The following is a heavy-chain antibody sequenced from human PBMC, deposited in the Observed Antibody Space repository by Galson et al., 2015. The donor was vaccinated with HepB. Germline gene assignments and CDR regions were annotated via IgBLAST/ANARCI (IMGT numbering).Heavy chain of an antibody. CDR1: GFTFSSYA. V-gene: IGHV3-7*03. Sequence: SLRLSCAASGFTFSSYAMSWVRQAPGKGLEWVANIKQDGSEKYYVDSVKGRFTISRDNAKNSLYLQMNSLRAEDTAVYYCARDPPRNAFDIWGQGTMVTVSS. CDR3: ARDPPRNAFDI. CDR2: IKQDGSEK. J-gene: IGHJ3*02.